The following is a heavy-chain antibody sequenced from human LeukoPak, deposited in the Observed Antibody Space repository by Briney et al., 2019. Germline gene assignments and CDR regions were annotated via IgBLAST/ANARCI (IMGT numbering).Heavy chain of an antibody. D-gene: IGHD6-19*01. CDR3: ARGGIQVSGIDEFDY. CDR2: IGIRGDT. CDR1: GYTSIDYT. Sequence: TGGSLRLSSAAPGYTSIDYTMHRVRHVIGKGLGRVSPIGIRGDTHYSGSVKGRFTISRENAESSLYLQMNSLRAEDTAVYYCARGGIQVSGIDEFDYWGQGTLVTVSS. J-gene: IGHJ4*02. V-gene: IGHV3-13*01.